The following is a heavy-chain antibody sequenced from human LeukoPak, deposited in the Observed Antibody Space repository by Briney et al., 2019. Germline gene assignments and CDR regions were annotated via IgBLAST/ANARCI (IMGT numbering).Heavy chain of an antibody. Sequence: SGGSLRLSCAASGITFSSYGMSWVRQAPGKGLEWVSSISSTGGTTYYADSVKGRFTISRDNSKNTLYLQMNSLRAEDTAVYYCAKDDSSGYYLMYYFDYWGQGTLVTVSS. CDR2: ISSTGGTT. CDR3: AKDDSSGYYLMYYFDY. V-gene: IGHV3-23*01. J-gene: IGHJ4*02. CDR1: GITFSSYG. D-gene: IGHD3-22*01.